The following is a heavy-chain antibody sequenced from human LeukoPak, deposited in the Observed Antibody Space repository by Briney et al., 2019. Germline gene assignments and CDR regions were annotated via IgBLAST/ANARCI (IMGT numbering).Heavy chain of an antibody. V-gene: IGHV1-69*01. D-gene: IGHD6-19*01. CDR3: ARDLEGYSSGWCPNYFDY. J-gene: IGHJ4*02. Sequence: GASVKVSCKASGGAFSSYAISWVRQAPGQGLEWMGGIILIFGTANYAQKFQGRVTITADESTSTAYMELSSLRSEDTAVYYCARDLEGYSSGWCPNYFDYWGQGTLVTVSS. CDR1: GGAFSSYA. CDR2: IILIFGTA.